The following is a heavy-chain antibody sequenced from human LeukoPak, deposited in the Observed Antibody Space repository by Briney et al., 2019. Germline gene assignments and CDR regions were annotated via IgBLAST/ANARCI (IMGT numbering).Heavy chain of an antibody. CDR1: GGSFSGYY. D-gene: IGHD3-10*01. Sequence: SETLSLTCAVYGGSFSGYYWSWIRQPPGKGLEWIGEINHSGSTNYNPSLKSRVTISVDTSKNQFSLKLSSVTAADTAVYYRARGGEVRGVITNKYDGHPYYFDYWGQGTLVTVSS. CDR3: ARGGEVRGVITNKYDGHPYYFDY. V-gene: IGHV4-34*01. J-gene: IGHJ4*02. CDR2: INHSGST.